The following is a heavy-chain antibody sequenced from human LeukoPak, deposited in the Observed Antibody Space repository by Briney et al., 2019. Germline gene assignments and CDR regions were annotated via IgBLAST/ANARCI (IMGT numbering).Heavy chain of an antibody. CDR3: AKDTYYHDTSGYYPEY. Sequence: PGGSLRLSCAASGFTFSNYGMHWVRQAPGKGLEWVSFIRYDGTNKYYADSVKGRFTISRDNSKNTLYLQMNSLIAEDTAVYYCAKDTYYHDTSGYYPEYWGQGTLVTVSS. J-gene: IGHJ4*02. CDR2: IRYDGTNK. V-gene: IGHV3-30*02. D-gene: IGHD3-22*01. CDR1: GFTFSNYG.